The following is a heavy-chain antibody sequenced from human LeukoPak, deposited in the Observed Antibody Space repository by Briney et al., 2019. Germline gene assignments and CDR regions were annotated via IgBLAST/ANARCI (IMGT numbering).Heavy chain of an antibody. J-gene: IGHJ4*02. D-gene: IGHD4-17*01. Sequence: GGSLRLSCAASGFSFNNYAMVWVRQTPGKGLEWVSVISAGNDIVYADSVKGRFSISRDRSKNTLYLQMNSLRVEDTAVYYCAKYAPPTTALTRFFDDWGQGTLVTVSS. CDR1: GFSFNNYA. CDR2: ISAGNDI. CDR3: AKYAPPTTALTRFFDD. V-gene: IGHV3-23*01.